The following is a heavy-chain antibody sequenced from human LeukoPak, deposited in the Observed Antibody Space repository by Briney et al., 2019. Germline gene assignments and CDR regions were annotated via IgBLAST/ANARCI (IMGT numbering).Heavy chain of an antibody. J-gene: IGHJ4*02. CDR3: ARANYIWGSYVY. V-gene: IGHV4-4*07. CDR1: GGSISDYF. CDR2: MSTSGNT. Sequence: PSETLSLTCIVSGGSISDYFWSWIRQPAGKGLEWIGHMSTSGNTNYNPSLKGRVTMSLDTSKNQFSLKVNPVTAADTAVYYCARANYIWGSYVYWGQGTRVTVSS. D-gene: IGHD3-16*01.